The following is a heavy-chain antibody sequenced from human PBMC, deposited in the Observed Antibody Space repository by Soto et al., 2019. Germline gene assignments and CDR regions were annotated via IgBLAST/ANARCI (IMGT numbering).Heavy chain of an antibody. Sequence: PSETLSLTCTVSGGSISSSSYYWGWIRQPPGKGLEWIGSIYYSGSTYYNPSLKSRVTISVDTSKNQFSLKLSSVTAADTAVYYCTKTSGSYGGYYYYALDVWGQGTTVTVSS. V-gene: IGHV4-39*01. CDR3: TKTSGSYGGYYYYALDV. CDR2: IYYSGST. J-gene: IGHJ6*02. CDR1: GGSISSSSYY. D-gene: IGHD1-26*01.